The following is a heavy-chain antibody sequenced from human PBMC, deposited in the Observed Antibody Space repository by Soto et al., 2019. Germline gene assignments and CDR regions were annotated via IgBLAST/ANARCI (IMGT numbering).Heavy chain of an antibody. Sequence: PGGSLRLSCAASGFTFSTYWMHWVRQAPGKGLVWVSRINYDGSSTDYADSVTGRFTISRDNAKNTLYLQMNTLTAEDTAVYYCTRGPRPTSVGTGAYWGQGTLVTVSS. CDR3: TRGPRPTSVGTGAY. CDR1: GFTFSTYW. CDR2: INYDGSST. V-gene: IGHV3-74*01. J-gene: IGHJ4*02. D-gene: IGHD3-10*01.